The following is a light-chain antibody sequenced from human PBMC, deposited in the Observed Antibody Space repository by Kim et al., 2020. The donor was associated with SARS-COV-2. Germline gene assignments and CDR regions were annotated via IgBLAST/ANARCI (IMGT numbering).Light chain of an antibody. CDR1: QYVTRG. CDR3: QHRQT. Sequence: DIQMTQSPSTLPASVGDRVTITCRATQYVTRGLAWYQQKPGRATKLLIYDASTLDRGVPARFRGSGSGTEFTITINSLQPDDFASYYCQHRQTFGQGTKVDIK. V-gene: IGKV1-5*01. J-gene: IGKJ1*01. CDR2: DAS.